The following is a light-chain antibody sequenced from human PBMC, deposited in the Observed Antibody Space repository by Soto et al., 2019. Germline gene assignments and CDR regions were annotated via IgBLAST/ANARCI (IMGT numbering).Light chain of an antibody. Sequence: AIQLTQSPSSLSASVGDRVTITCRASQGISSALAWYQQKPGKAPKLLIYDASSLESGVPSRFSSSGSGTDFTLTISSQQPEDFATYDCQKFNSNPPITCGQGTRMEIK. V-gene: IGKV1-13*02. CDR2: DAS. J-gene: IGKJ5*01. CDR1: QGISSA. CDR3: QKFNSNPPIT.